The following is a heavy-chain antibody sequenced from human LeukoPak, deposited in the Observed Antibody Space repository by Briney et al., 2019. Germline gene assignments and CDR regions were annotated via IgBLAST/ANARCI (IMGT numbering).Heavy chain of an antibody. J-gene: IGHJ4*02. D-gene: IGHD3-22*01. Sequence: ASVKVSCKASGGTLSSYVITWVRQAPGQGLEWVGGIIALFATAKYAQKFQGRVTITMDESTSIAYMALSSLTSGDTAVYYCARARDYYDSSGSLGPFDYWGQGTLVTVSS. CDR3: ARARDYYDSSGSLGPFDY. CDR2: IIALFATA. CDR1: GGTLSSYV. V-gene: IGHV1-69*05.